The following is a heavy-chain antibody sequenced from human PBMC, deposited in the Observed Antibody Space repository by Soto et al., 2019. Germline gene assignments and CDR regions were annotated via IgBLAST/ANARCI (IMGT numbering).Heavy chain of an antibody. D-gene: IGHD3-10*01. J-gene: IGHJ6*02. V-gene: IGHV3-23*01. CDR2: INGGDDSK. CDR1: GFSFRSSP. CDR3: ATWFRNYYYGMDV. Sequence: GGSLRLSCAVSGFSFRSSPMSWVRRAPGKGLEWVSGINGGDDSKHYAESVRGRFTITRDNSKNTLLLQMNSLRAEDTAVYFCATWFRNYYYGMDVWGQGTTVTVSS.